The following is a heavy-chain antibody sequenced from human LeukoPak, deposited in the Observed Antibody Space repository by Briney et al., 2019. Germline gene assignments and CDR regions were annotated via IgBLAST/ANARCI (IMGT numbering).Heavy chain of an antibody. D-gene: IGHD5-18*01. J-gene: IGHJ4*02. CDR3: ARATWIQLWSFDY. CDR2: ISAYNGNT. CDR1: GYTFTSYG. Sequence: GASVKVSCKASGYTFTSYGISWVRQAPGQGLEWMGWISAYNGNTNYAQKLQGRVTITRDTSASTAYMELSSLRSEDTAVYYCARATWIQLWSFDYWGQGTLVTVSS. V-gene: IGHV1-18*04.